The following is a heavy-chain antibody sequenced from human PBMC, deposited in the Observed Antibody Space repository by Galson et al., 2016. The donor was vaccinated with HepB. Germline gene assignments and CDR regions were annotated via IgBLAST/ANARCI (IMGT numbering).Heavy chain of an antibody. CDR3: ARDGVPNYDFWTGFYYFDH. J-gene: IGHJ4*02. CDR1: GFTFNDYG. D-gene: IGHD3-3*01. CDR2: IWGDGSNR. Sequence: SLRLSCAASGFTFNDYGMHWVRQAPGKGLEWVAVIWGDGSNRYYGDSVRGRFTISRDNARKTLYLQMDRLRTEDTAVYFCARDGVPNYDFWTGFYYFDHWGQGNLVTVSS. V-gene: IGHV3-33*01.